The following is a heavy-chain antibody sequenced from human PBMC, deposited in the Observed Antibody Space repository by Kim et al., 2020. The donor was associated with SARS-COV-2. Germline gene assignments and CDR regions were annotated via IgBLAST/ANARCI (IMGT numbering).Heavy chain of an antibody. D-gene: IGHD3-22*01. Sequence: GGSLRLSCAASGFTFSSYSMNWVRQAPGKGLEWVSSISSSSSYIYYADSVKGRFTISRDNAKNSLYLQMNSLRAEDTAVYYCASGWGYYYDSSGYYPFDYWGQGTLVTVSS. CDR3: ASGWGYYYDSSGYYPFDY. J-gene: IGHJ4*02. CDR1: GFTFSSYS. CDR2: ISSSSSYI. V-gene: IGHV3-21*01.